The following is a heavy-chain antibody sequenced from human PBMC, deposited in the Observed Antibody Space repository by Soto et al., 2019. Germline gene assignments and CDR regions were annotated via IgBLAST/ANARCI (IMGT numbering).Heavy chain of an antibody. D-gene: IGHD1-7*01. CDR1: GFTFSRYG. J-gene: IGHJ4*02. V-gene: IGHV3-33*01. CDR3: ARDAPLRNRNYWTHLFDY. Sequence: QVPLVESGGGVVQPGRSLRLSCAASGFTFSRYGMHWVRQAPGKGLEWVAVIWYDGSNKNYADSVKGRFTISRDNSKNTLNLQMNSLRVEDTAVYYCARDAPLRNRNYWTHLFDYWGQGTLVTVSS. CDR2: IWYDGSNK.